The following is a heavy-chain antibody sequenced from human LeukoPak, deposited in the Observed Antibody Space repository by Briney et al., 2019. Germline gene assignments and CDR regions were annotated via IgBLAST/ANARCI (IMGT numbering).Heavy chain of an antibody. CDR2: IYTSGST. CDR1: GVSISSYY. D-gene: IGHD4-17*01. Sequence: PSETLSLTCTVSGVSISSYYWSWIRQPAGKGLEWIGRIYTSGSTNYNPSLKSRVTMSVDTSKNQFSLKLSSVTAADTAVYYCARDHPDYGDFTDAFDIWGQGTMVTVSS. J-gene: IGHJ3*02. CDR3: ARDHPDYGDFTDAFDI. V-gene: IGHV4-4*07.